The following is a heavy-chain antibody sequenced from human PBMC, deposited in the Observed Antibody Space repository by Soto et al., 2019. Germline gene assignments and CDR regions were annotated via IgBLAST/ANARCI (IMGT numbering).Heavy chain of an antibody. CDR2: IYHSGCT. CDR3: ARGRNYYDTVIRFDY. D-gene: IGHD3-22*01. CDR1: GYSFSSGYY. Sequence: WETLSLTCAVSGYSFSSGYYWCGLRHPPGEGLEWIWSIYHSGCTYYNQSLKSRVTISVDTSKNPFSLKLSCVRAGDTAVYYCARGRNYYDTVIRFDYWGQGTLVTVSS. J-gene: IGHJ4*02. V-gene: IGHV4-38-2*01.